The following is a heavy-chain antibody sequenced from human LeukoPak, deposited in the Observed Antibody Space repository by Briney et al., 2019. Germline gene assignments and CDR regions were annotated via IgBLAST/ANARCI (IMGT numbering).Heavy chain of an antibody. CDR3: ARAPGYRNFLDY. V-gene: IGHV3-23*01. Sequence: GGPLRLSCAASVFTFSRYGMSWVRAAPGKGLEWASAISGSGGSTYYADSVKGRFTISRDNTKYTLSPQMNRVRAEGTAVYYCARAPGYRNFLDYWGRGTLVTVSS. CDR1: VFTFSRYG. CDR2: ISGSGGST. D-gene: IGHD6-13*01. J-gene: IGHJ4*02.